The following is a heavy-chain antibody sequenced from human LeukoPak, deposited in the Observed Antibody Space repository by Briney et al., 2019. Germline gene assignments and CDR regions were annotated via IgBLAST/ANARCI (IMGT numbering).Heavy chain of an antibody. V-gene: IGHV4-59*01. CDR3: ARAPYYDFWSGYSFDY. CDR1: GGSISSDY. Sequence: SETLSLTCTVSGGSISSDYWSWVRQPPAKGLEWIGYIYYSGSTNYNPSLKSRVTISVDTSKNQFSLNLSSVTAADTAVYYCARAPYYDFWSGYSFDYWGQGTLVTVSS. CDR2: IYYSGST. D-gene: IGHD3-3*01. J-gene: IGHJ4*02.